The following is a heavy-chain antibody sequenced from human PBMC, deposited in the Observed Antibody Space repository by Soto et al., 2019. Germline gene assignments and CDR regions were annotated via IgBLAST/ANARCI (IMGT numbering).Heavy chain of an antibody. CDR3: ARSIAAAGTLYYYYYMDV. CDR1: GYTFTGYY. CDR2: INPNSGGT. V-gene: IGHV1-2*04. J-gene: IGHJ6*03. D-gene: IGHD6-13*01. Sequence: ASVKVSCKASGYTFTGYYIHWVRQAPGQGLEWMGWINPNSGGTSYAQKFQGWVTMTRDTSISTAYMELSRLRSDDTAVYYCARSIAAAGTLYYYYYMDVWGKGTTVTVSS.